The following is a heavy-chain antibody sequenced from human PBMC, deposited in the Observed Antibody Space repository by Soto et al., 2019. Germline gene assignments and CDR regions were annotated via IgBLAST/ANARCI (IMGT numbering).Heavy chain of an antibody. V-gene: IGHV4-34*01. D-gene: IGHD2-15*01. CDR3: ARGSPRLIVVVVAARRGNWFDP. CDR2: INHRGST. Sequence: PAETLSLTCAGYGGSFSGYYWSWIRQPPGKGVEWVGEINHRGSTNYNPSPKSRVTISVDTSKNQSPLKLSSVTAADTAVYYCARGSPRLIVVVVAARRGNWFDPRGQGTLVTVSS. CDR1: GGSFSGYY. J-gene: IGHJ5*02.